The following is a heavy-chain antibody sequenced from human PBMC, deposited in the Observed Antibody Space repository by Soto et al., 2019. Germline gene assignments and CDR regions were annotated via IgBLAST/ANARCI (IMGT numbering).Heavy chain of an antibody. J-gene: IGHJ4*02. CDR3: ARDEFGNIDY. CDR2: IWYDGSNK. Sequence: PGGSLRLSCAASGFSFGNHGMHWVRQAPGKGLEWVAFIWYDGSNKVYGESVRGRFTISRDNSRNTLNLEMTSLRVDDTAVYFCARDEFGNIDYWGQGALVTVSS. V-gene: IGHV3-33*01. D-gene: IGHD2-15*01. CDR1: GFSFGNHG.